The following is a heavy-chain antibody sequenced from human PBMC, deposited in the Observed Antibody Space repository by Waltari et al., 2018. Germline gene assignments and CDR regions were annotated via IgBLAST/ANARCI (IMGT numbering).Heavy chain of an antibody. CDR2: ISSSSTYI. J-gene: IGHJ5*02. CDR1: GFTFSSHS. V-gene: IGHV3-21*01. CDR3: ARVLGGYCSTTSCSGFDP. D-gene: IGHD2-2*01. Sequence: EVQLVESGGGLVKPGGSLRLSCAASGFTFSSHSMNWVRQAPGKGLEWVSSISSSSTYIDYADSVKGRFTVSRDNAKNSLYLQMNSLRAEDTAVYYCARVLGGYCSTTSCSGFDPWGQGTLVTVSS.